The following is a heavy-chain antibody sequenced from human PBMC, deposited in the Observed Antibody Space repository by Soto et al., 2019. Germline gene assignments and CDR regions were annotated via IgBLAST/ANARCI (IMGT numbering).Heavy chain of an antibody. Sequence: PGGSLRLSCAASGFTFSSYSMNWVRQAPGKGLEWVSSISSSSSYIYYADSVKGRFTISRDNAKNSLYLQMNSLRAEDTAVYYCASTYGDYDPTAFDYWGQGTLVTVSS. D-gene: IGHD4-17*01. J-gene: IGHJ4*02. CDR1: GFTFSSYS. CDR3: ASTYGDYDPTAFDY. V-gene: IGHV3-21*01. CDR2: ISSSSSYI.